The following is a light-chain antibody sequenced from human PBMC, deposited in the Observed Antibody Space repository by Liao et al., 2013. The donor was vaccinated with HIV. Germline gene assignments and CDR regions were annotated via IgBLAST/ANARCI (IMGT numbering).Light chain of an antibody. J-gene: IGLJ2*01. CDR2: QDR. CDR3: QVWDSSSDPHVV. CDR1: KLWDKD. Sequence: SYELTQPPSVSVSPGQTASITCSGDKLWDKDACWYQQKPGQSPVLVIYQDRKRPSGIPERFSGSNSGNTATLTISRVEAGDEADYYCQVWDSSSDPHVVFGGGTKLTVL. V-gene: IGLV3-1*01.